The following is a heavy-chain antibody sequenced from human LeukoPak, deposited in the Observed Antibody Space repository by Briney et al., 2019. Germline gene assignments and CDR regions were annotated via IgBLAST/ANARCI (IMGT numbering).Heavy chain of an antibody. J-gene: IGHJ4*02. CDR1: GFTFSSYE. D-gene: IGHD6-19*01. Sequence: PGGSLRLSCAASGFTFSSYEMNWVRQAPGKGLEWVSYISSSGSTIYYADSVKGRFTISRDNAKNSLYLQMNSLRAEDTAVYYCAKGIAVAGTSTFDYWGQGTLVTVSS. V-gene: IGHV3-48*03. CDR2: ISSSGSTI. CDR3: AKGIAVAGTSTFDY.